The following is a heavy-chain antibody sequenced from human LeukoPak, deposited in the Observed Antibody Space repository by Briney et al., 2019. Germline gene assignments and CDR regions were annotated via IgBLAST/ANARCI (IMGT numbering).Heavy chain of an antibody. CDR2: ISSSSSYI. D-gene: IGHD4-17*01. CDR3: ARAHYGDDDANFDY. Sequence: PGGSLRLSCAASGFTFSSYSMNWVRQAPGKGPEWVSSISSSSSYIYYADSVKGRFTISRDNAKNSLYLQMNSLRAEDTAVYYCARAHYGDDDANFDYWGQGTLVTVSS. CDR1: GFTFSSYS. J-gene: IGHJ4*02. V-gene: IGHV3-21*01.